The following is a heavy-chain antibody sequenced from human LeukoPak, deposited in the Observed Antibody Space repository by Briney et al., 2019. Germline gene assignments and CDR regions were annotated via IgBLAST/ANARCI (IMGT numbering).Heavy chain of an antibody. D-gene: IGHD2-2*01. V-gene: IGHV4-30-4*08. J-gene: IGHJ5*02. CDR3: ARVPAAIGGFDP. CDR2: IYYSGST. CDR1: GGSVSSGDYY. Sequence: SQTLSLTCTVSGGSVSSGDYYWSWIRQPPGKGLEWIGYIYYSGSTYYIPSLKSRVTISVDTSKNQFSLKLSSVTAADTAVYYCARVPAAIGGFDPWGQGTLVTVSS.